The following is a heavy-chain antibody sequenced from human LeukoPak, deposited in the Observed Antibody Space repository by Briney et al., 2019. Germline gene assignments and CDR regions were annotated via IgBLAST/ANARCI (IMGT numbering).Heavy chain of an antibody. CDR1: GYTFTGYY. D-gene: IGHD3-10*01. J-gene: IGHJ6*03. CDR2: INPNSGGT. Sequence: ASVKVSCKASGYTFTGYYMHWVRQAPGQGLEWMGWINPNSGGTNYAQKFQGRVTMTRDTSISTAYMELRSLRSDDTAVYYCARDPYGSGSYYFYYYYYMDVWGKGTTVTVSS. V-gene: IGHV1-2*02. CDR3: ARDPYGSGSYYFYYYYYMDV.